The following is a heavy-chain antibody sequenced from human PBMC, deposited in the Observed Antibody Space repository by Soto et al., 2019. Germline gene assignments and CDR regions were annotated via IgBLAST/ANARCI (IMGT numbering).Heavy chain of an antibody. V-gene: IGHV1-69*13. J-gene: IGHJ3*02. CDR1: GGTFSSYA. D-gene: IGHD3-22*01. CDR3: ARALGPYYDSSGYSAFDI. Sequence: SVKVSCKASGGTFSSYAISWVRQAPGQGLEWMGGIIPIFGTANYAQKFQGRVTITADESTSTAYMELSSLRSEDTAVYYCARALGPYYDSSGYSAFDIWGQGTMVTVS. CDR2: IIPIFGTA.